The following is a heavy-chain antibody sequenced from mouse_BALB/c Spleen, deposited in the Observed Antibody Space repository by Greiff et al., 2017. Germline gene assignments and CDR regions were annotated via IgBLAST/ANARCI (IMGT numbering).Heavy chain of an antibody. CDR1: GFTFSSYA. D-gene: IGHD1-2*01. CDR3: ARSAEYYFDY. J-gene: IGHJ2*01. V-gene: IGHV5-9-4*01. CDR2: ISSGGSYT. Sequence: EVKLMESGGGLVKPGGSLKLSCAASGFTFSSYAMSWVRQSPEKRLEWVAEISSGGSYTYYPDTVTGRVTISRDNAKNTLYLEMSSLRSEDTAMYYCARSAEYYFDYWGQGTTLTVSS.